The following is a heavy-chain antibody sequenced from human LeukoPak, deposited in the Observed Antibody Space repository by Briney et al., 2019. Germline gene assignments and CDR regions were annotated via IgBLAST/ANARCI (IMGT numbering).Heavy chain of an antibody. D-gene: IGHD6-13*01. CDR1: GFTFSIYW. Sequence: PGGSLRLSCAASGFTFSIYWMHWVRQAPGKGLVWVSRINSDGSSTSYADSVKGRFTISRDNAKNTLYLQMNSLRAEDTAVYYCARVGQQLVSFDYWGQGTLVTVSS. J-gene: IGHJ4*02. CDR2: INSDGSST. V-gene: IGHV3-74*01. CDR3: ARVGQQLVSFDY.